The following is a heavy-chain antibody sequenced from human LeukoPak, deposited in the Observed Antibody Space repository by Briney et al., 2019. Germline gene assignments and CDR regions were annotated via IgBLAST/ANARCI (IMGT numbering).Heavy chain of an antibody. J-gene: IGHJ4*02. V-gene: IGHV3-74*01. D-gene: IGHD1-26*01. CDR2: IKSDGSST. CDR1: GLTFSSHW. CDR3: ARDRGYSADY. Sequence: GGSLRLSCAASGLTFSSHWMHWVRQAPGKGLVWISLIKSDGSSTTYADSVKGRFTISRDNAKNTMYLQMNSLRDDDTAVYYCARDRGYSADYWGQGTLVTVSS.